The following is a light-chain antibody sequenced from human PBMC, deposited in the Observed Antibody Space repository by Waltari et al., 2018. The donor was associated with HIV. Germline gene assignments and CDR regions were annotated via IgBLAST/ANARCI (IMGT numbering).Light chain of an antibody. CDR2: EVT. CDR3: TSYVDNYVVF. Sequence: QSALTQPPSASGSPGQSVTISCTGTSNDVGAYDYVSWYQQHPGRAPKLLIYEVTKGPSGVPDRFSGSKSGNTASLTVSGLQAEDDGHYYCTSYVDNYVVFFGGGTKLTVL. V-gene: IGLV2-8*01. CDR1: SNDVGAYDY. J-gene: IGLJ2*01.